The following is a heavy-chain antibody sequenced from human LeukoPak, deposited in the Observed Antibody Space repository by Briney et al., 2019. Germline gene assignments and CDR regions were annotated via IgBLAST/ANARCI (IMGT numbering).Heavy chain of an antibody. CDR1: GYSISSGYY. V-gene: IGHV4-61*01. J-gene: IGHJ4*02. CDR3: ASWWGYDSSGYEY. D-gene: IGHD3-22*01. Sequence: PSETLSLTCTVSGYSISSGYYWGWIRQPPGKGLEWIGYIYYSGSTNYNPSLKSRVTISVDTSKNQFSLKLSSVTAADTAVYYCASWWGYDSSGYEYWGQGTLVTVSS. CDR2: IYYSGST.